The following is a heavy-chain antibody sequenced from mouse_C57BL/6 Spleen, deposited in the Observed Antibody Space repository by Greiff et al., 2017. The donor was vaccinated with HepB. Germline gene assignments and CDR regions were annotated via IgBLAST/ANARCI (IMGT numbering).Heavy chain of an antibody. D-gene: IGHD1-1*01. CDR3: ARQSHYYYGSSYDYAMDY. J-gene: IGHJ4*01. V-gene: IGHV1-26*01. CDR1: GYTFTDYY. Sequence: EVQLQQSGPELVKPGASVKISCKASGYTFTDYYMNWVKQSHGKSLEWIGDINPNNGGTSYNQKFKGKATLTVDKSSSTAYMELRSLTSEDSAVYYWARQSHYYYGSSYDYAMDYWGQGTSVTVSS. CDR2: INPNNGGT.